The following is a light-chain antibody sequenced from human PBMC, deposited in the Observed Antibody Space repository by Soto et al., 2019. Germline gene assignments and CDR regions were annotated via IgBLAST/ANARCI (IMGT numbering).Light chain of an antibody. CDR3: QQYKDWPCT. CDR1: QSLXYN. V-gene: IGKV3-15*01. J-gene: IGKJ3*01. CDR2: GTS. Sequence: IVMTQSPATLSVSPGDRATLPCRASQSLXYNFAWYQQKPGQAPRILTDGTSTTATGSPDRLSGSGSGTNFTLTISSLHSEDFAVYYCQQYKDWPCTFGPGTKVDIK.